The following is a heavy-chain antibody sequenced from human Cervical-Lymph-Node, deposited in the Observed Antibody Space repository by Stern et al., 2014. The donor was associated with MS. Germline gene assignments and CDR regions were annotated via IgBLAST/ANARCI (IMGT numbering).Heavy chain of an antibody. D-gene: IGHD2-21*01. CDR3: ARDPGQGDDWYYFDY. J-gene: IGHJ4*02. CDR2: ISSKTGAT. Sequence: VQLVESGGGLVQPGGSLRLSCAASGFSFSSHSMAWVRQAPGKGLEWISYISSKTGATYYADCVRGRFTISRDNAKDSLFLQMSSLRAEDTAVYYCARDPGQGDDWYYFDYWGQGTLVTVSS. V-gene: IGHV3-48*01. CDR1: GFSFSSHS.